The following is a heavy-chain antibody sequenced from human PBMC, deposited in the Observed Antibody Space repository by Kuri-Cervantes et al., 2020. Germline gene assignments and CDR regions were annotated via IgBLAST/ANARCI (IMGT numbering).Heavy chain of an antibody. D-gene: IGHD6-19*01. CDR1: GFTFDDYT. J-gene: IGHJ4*02. CDR2: IYIGGRT. V-gene: IGHV3-53*04. Sequence: GESLKISCAASGFTFDDYTMHWVRQAPGKGLEWVSIIYIGGRTSYADSVKGRFTISRHNSKNTLYLQMNSLRADDTAVYYCAVAVAGTLVDYWGQGILVTVSS. CDR3: AVAVAGTLVDY.